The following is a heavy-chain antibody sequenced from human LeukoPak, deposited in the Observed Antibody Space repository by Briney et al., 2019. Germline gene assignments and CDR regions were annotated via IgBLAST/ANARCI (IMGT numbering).Heavy chain of an antibody. CDR1: GFTFSSYS. V-gene: IGHV3-48*01. CDR2: ISSSSSTI. J-gene: IGHJ4*02. Sequence: GGSLRLSCAASGFTFSSYSMLWVRQAPGKGLEWVSYISSSSSTIYYADSVKGRFTISRDNAKNSLYLQMNSLRAEDTAVYYCARDDFWSGYYGRYNYFDYWGQGTLVTVSS. CDR3: ARDDFWSGYYGRYNYFDY. D-gene: IGHD3-3*01.